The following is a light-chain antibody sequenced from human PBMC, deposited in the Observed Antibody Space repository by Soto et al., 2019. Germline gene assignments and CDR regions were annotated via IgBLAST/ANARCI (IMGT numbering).Light chain of an antibody. V-gene: IGKV1-9*01. J-gene: IGKJ3*01. CDR2: AAS. Sequence: IQLTQSPSSLSVSVGDRVTITCRASQGISSYLAWYQQKPGKAPKLLIYAASTLQSGVPSRFSGSGSGTDFALTISSLQPEDFATYYCQQSNSYPRTFGPGTKVDFK. CDR1: QGISSY. CDR3: QQSNSYPRT.